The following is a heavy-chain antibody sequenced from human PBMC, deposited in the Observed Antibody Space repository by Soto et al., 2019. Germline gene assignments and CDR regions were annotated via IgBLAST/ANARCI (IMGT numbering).Heavy chain of an antibody. D-gene: IGHD3-10*01. CDR1: GGSISSYY. Sequence: PSETLSLTCTVSGGSISSYYWSWIRQPPGKGLEWIGYIYYSGSTNYNPSLKSRVTISVDTPKNQFSLKLSSVTAADTAVYYCARDGNPAGVLGYYYYYMDVWGKGTTVTVSS. J-gene: IGHJ6*03. CDR3: ARDGNPAGVLGYYYYYMDV. CDR2: IYYSGST. V-gene: IGHV4-59*01.